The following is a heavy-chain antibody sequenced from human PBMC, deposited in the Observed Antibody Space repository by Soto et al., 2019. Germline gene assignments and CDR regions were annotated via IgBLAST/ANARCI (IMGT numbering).Heavy chain of an antibody. Sequence: QVQLVQSGAEVKKPGASVKVSCKASGYTFTGYYMHWVRQAPGQRLEWMGWINPNSGGTNYAQKFQGRVTMTRDTSISTAYMELSRLRSDDTAVYYCARVQSVVVAAMSWFDPWGQGTLVTVSS. D-gene: IGHD2-15*01. CDR1: GYTFTGYY. CDR3: ARVQSVVVAAMSWFDP. CDR2: INPNSGGT. V-gene: IGHV1-2*02. J-gene: IGHJ5*02.